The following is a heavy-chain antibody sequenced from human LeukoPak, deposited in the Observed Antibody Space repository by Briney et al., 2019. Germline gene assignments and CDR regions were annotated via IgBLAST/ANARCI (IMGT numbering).Heavy chain of an antibody. CDR1: GFTSCDYG. V-gene: IGHV3-49*03. CDR2: IRSKAYGGAT. D-gene: IGHD5-24*01. CDR3: SRHRLQPWLGDC. J-gene: IGHJ4*02. Sequence: GGSLRLSRTAPGFTSCDYGMSWLRQAPGKGLERVGFIRSKAYGGATEYAASVKGRFTISRDDSRSIAYLPMNSLKTEDTAMYYCSRHRLQPWLGDCWGRGALVTVSS.